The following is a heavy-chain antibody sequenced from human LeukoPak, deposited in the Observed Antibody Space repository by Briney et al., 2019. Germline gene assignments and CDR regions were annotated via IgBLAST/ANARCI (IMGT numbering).Heavy chain of an antibody. CDR1: GYTFTSYY. D-gene: IGHD2-2*01. J-gene: IGHJ4*02. CDR2: INPSGGST. CDR3: ARAEGYCSSTSCIRGPFDY. V-gene: IGHV1-46*01. Sequence: ASVKVSCKASGYTFTSYYMHWVRQAPGQGLEGMGIINPSGGSTSYAQKFQGRVTMTRDMSTSTVYMELSSLRSEDTAVYYCARAEGYCSSTSCIRGPFDYWGQGTLVTVSS.